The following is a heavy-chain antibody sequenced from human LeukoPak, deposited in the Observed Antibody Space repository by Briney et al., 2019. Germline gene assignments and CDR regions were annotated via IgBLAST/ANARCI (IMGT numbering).Heavy chain of an antibody. V-gene: IGHV3-43D*03. D-gene: IGHD3-10*01. CDR1: GFTFDDCA. J-gene: IGHJ4*02. CDR2: ITYDGSRT. CDR3: AKDGKSDGSGSYLGRGVDY. Sequence: GGSLRLSCAASGFTFDDCAMHWVRQAPGKGLEWVSLITYDGSRTNYADSVKGRFTISRDNSKNTLYLQMNSLRAEDTAVYYCAKDGKSDGSGSYLGRGVDYWGQGTLVTVSS.